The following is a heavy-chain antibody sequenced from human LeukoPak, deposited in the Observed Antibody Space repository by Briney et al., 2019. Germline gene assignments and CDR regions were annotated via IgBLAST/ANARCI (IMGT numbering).Heavy chain of an antibody. D-gene: IGHD3-10*01. J-gene: IGHJ4*02. CDR2: ISGDGGST. V-gene: IGHV3-43*02. CDR1: GFTFDDYA. Sequence: GPLRLSCAASGFTFDDYAMDWVRQAPGKGLEWVSLISGDGGSTYCADSVKGRFTISRDNSKNSLYLQMNSLRTEDTALYYCAKAPGGYGSYYFDYWGQGTLVTVSS. CDR3: AKAPGGYGSYYFDY.